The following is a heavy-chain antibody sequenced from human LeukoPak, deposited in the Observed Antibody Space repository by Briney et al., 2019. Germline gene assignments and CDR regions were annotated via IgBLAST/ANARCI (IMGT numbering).Heavy chain of an antibody. V-gene: IGHV1-18*01. D-gene: IGHD3-22*01. J-gene: IGHJ3*02. Sequence: ASVKLSCKASGYTFTSFGVSWVRQAPGQGIEWMGRISAYNGHTNYAQKLQGRVTMTTDTSTSTAYMELRSLRSDDAVVYYCARDRGTYYYDSSGYLSSNDAFDIWGQGTMVTVSS. CDR3: ARDRGTYYYDSSGYLSSNDAFDI. CDR2: ISAYNGHT. CDR1: GYTFTSFG.